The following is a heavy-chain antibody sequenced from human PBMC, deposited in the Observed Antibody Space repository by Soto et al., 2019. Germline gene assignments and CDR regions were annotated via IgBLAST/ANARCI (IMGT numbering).Heavy chain of an antibody. V-gene: IGHV4-39*01. CDR2: IYYSGST. CDR3: ATSYGNAWYTY. CDR1: GGSISSSSYY. D-gene: IGHD6-13*01. J-gene: IGHJ4*02. Sequence: SETLSLTCTVSGGSISSSSYYWGWIRQPPGKGLEWIGSIYYSGSTYYNPSLKSRLTISVDTSENQFSLQLSSVTVADTAVYYCATSYGNAWYTYWGQGTQVTVSS.